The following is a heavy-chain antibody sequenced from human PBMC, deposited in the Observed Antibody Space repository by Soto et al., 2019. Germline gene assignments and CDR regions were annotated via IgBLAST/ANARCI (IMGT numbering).Heavy chain of an antibody. CDR1: GFTFSNYA. V-gene: IGHV3-23*01. Sequence: EVQLLESGGTLVQPGGSLRLSCAASGFTFSNYAMSWVRQAPGKGLEWVSGISSTGYSTFYADSVKGRFTISRDNSKNTLYVQMNSLRDEDTAVYYCAKDILDRAPAGGVDHWGQGSLVTVSS. CDR3: AKDILDRAPAGGVDH. CDR2: ISSTGYST. D-gene: IGHD2-2*01. J-gene: IGHJ5*02.